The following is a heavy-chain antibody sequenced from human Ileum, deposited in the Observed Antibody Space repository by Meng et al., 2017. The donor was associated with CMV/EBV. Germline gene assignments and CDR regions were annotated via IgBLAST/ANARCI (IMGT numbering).Heavy chain of an antibody. J-gene: IGHJ4*02. V-gene: IGHV4-34*01. CDR2: IDHMEST. CDR1: CGSFSGYY. CDR3: ARRVGSGKYYFDY. D-gene: IGHD3-10*01. Sequence: CTVYCGSFSGYYFSWLRQPPGKGLEWIGEIDHMESTNYNPSLKSRVTFSIATSNNQFSLRLNSVTAADTALYFCARRVGSGKYYFDYWSQGALVTVSS.